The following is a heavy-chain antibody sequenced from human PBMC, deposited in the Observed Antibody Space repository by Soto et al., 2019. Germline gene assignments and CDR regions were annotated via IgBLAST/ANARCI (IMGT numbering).Heavy chain of an antibody. V-gene: IGHV3-30*18. CDR2: ISYDGSNK. D-gene: IGHD5-12*01. CDR1: GFTVSSNY. CDR3: AKDGYSGYGSPWYYGMDV. Sequence: VQLVETGGGLIQPGGSLRLSCAASGFTVSSNYMSWVRQAPGKGLEWVAVISYDGSNKYYADSVKGRFTISRDNSKNTLYLQMNSLRAEDTAVYYCAKDGYSGYGSPWYYGMDVWGQGTTVTVSS. J-gene: IGHJ6*02.